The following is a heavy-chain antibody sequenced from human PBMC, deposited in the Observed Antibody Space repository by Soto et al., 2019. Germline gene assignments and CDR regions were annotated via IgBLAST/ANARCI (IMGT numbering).Heavy chain of an antibody. CDR2: IYYSGST. CDR1: GGSISSYY. D-gene: IGHD1-1*01. CDR3: AREGGNDMDV. J-gene: IGHJ6*03. Sequence: SETLSLTCTVSGGSISSYYWSWIRQPPGKGLEWIGYIYYSGSTNYDPSLKSRVTISVDTSKNQFSLKLSSVTAADTAVYYCAREGGNDMDVWGKGTTVTVS. V-gene: IGHV4-59*01.